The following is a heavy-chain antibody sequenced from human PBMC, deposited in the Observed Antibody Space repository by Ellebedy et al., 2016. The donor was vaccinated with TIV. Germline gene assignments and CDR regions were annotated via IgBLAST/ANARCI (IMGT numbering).Heavy chain of an antibody. CDR1: GGSIRTSIYY. D-gene: IGHD6-19*01. CDR2: MSYSGST. J-gene: IGHJ4*02. CDR3: AKRSSYWSALDF. V-gene: IGHV4-39*01. Sequence: MPSETLSLTCTVSGGSIRTSIYYLGWIRQPPGKGLEWIGTMSYSGSTYYNPSLKSRVTISKDTSKNQFSLKLTSVTAADTAVYYCAKRSSYWSALDFWGQGTLATVSS.